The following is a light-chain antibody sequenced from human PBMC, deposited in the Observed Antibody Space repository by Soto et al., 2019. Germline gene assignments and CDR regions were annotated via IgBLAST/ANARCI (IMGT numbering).Light chain of an antibody. V-gene: IGKV3-20*01. J-gene: IGKJ3*01. Sequence: EIVMTQSPGTLSLSPGETATLSCRASQSVSSNYVAWFHQKPGQPPRLLIYGASSRATGVPDRFSASGSGTDFTLTISRLEPEDFATYHCQQLQRTPFTFGPGTKVDIK. CDR2: GAS. CDR3: QQLQRTPFT. CDR1: QSVSSNY.